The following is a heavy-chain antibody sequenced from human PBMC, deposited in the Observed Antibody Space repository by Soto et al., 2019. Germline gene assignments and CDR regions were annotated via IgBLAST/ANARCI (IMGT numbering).Heavy chain of an antibody. CDR3: ARPEAYYYDSSGYLHFDY. Sequence: ASVKFSCTASGGTFSSYAISWVRQAPGQGLEWMGGIIPIFGTANYAQKFQGRVTITADESTSTAYMELSSLRSEDTAVYYCARPEAYYYDSSGYLHFDYWGQGTLVTVSS. V-gene: IGHV1-69*13. J-gene: IGHJ4*02. CDR1: GGTFSSYA. CDR2: IIPIFGTA. D-gene: IGHD3-22*01.